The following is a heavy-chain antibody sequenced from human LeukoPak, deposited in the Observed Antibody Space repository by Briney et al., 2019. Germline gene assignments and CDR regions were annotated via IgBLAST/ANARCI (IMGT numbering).Heavy chain of an antibody. V-gene: IGHV1-69*04. D-gene: IGHD6-25*01. CDR1: GGTFSSYA. J-gene: IGHJ3*02. Sequence: ASVKVSCKASGGTFSSYAISWVRQAPGQGLEWMGRIIPILGIANYAQKFQGRVTITADKSTSTAYMELNSLRAEDTAVYYCARDSRSCRSSDCRGDAFDIWGQGTMVTVSS. CDR2: IIPILGIA. CDR3: ARDSRSCRSSDCRGDAFDI.